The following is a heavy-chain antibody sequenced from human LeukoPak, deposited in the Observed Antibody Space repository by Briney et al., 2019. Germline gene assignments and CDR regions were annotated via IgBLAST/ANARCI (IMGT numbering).Heavy chain of an antibody. V-gene: IGHV3-53*04. J-gene: IGHJ4*02. D-gene: IGHD4-17*01. CDR3: ARLNNDYGDYGGVFFDY. CDR1: GVTVSSNY. CDR2: IYSGGST. Sequence: GGSLRLSCAASGVTVSSNYMSWVRQAPGKGLERVSDIYSGGSTYYADSVKGRFTISRHNSMNTLYLQMNSLRAEDTAVYYCARLNNDYGDYGGVFFDYWGQGTLVTVSS.